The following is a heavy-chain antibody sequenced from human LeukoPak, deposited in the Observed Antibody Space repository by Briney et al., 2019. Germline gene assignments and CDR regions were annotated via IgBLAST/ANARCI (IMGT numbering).Heavy chain of an antibody. CDR3: AKGGSNGWAPIDY. D-gene: IGHD6-19*01. CDR2: ISPSSGDT. J-gene: IGHJ4*02. CDR1: GYTFTDYY. Sequence: GASVEVSCKASGYTFTDYYMHWVRQAPGQGLEWMGWISPSSGDTRHAQRFQDRVTMTRDTPVSTAYMELTRLQSDDTAVYYCAKGGSNGWAPIDYWGQGTLVTVSS. V-gene: IGHV1-2*02.